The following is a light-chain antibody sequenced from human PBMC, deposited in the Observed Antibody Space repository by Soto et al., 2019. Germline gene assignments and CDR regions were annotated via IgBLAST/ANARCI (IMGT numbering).Light chain of an antibody. CDR2: AAS. Sequence: DIPMTQSPSSLSASVGDRVTITCRASENIARYLNWYQQRPGKAPELLISAASSLQSGVPSRFSDGGSGTDFTLTISSLQPEDFATYYCQQSYSNPRTFGQGTKVEIK. CDR1: ENIARY. J-gene: IGKJ1*01. V-gene: IGKV1-39*01. CDR3: QQSYSNPRT.